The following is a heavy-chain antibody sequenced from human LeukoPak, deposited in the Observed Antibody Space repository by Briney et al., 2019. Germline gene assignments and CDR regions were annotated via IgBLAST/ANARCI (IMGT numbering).Heavy chain of an antibody. V-gene: IGHV3-30*02. CDR3: ARERSTFNYNKDDGRAYIMDY. Sequence: PGGSLRLSCAASGFTFSSYGMHWVRQAPGKGLEWVAFIRYDGSNKYYADSVKGRFTISRDNSKNTLYLQMNNLRAEDTALYYCARERSTFNYNKDDGRAYIMDYWGQGTLVTVSS. J-gene: IGHJ4*02. CDR1: GFTFSSYG. D-gene: IGHD3-16*01. CDR2: IRYDGSNK.